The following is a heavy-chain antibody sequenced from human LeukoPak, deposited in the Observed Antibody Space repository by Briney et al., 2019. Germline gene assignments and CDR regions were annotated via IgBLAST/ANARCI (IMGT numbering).Heavy chain of an antibody. CDR2: INPSGGST. D-gene: IGHD6-19*01. CDR3: AFINSSGKGCWPDFDY. Sequence: GASVKVSCKASGYTFTSYYMHWVRQAPGQGLEWMGIINPSGGSTSYAQKFQGRVTMTRDTSTSTVYMELSSLRSEDTAVYYCAFINSSGKGCWPDFDYWGQGTLVTVSS. V-gene: IGHV1-46*01. J-gene: IGHJ4*02. CDR1: GYTFTSYY.